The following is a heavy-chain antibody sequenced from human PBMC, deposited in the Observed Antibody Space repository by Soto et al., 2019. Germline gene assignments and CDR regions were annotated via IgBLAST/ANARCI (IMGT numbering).Heavy chain of an antibody. CDR2: IYYSGST. V-gene: IGHV4-39*01. D-gene: IGHD2-15*01. Sequence: SETLSLTCTVSGGSISSSSYYWGWIRQPPGKGLEWIGSIYYSGSTYYNPSLKSRVTISVDTSKNQFSLKLSSVTAADTAVYYCARHWVEGIGYYYYGMDVWGQGTTVTVSS. J-gene: IGHJ6*02. CDR1: GGSISSSSYY. CDR3: ARHWVEGIGYYYYGMDV.